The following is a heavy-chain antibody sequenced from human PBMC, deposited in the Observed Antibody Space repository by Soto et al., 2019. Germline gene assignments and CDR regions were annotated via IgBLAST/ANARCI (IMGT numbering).Heavy chain of an antibody. J-gene: IGHJ6*03. CDR1: GASFNGYY. CDR2: INHSGSS. D-gene: IGHD6-6*01. V-gene: IGHV4-34*01. CDR3: ARGRKHFEYSSSSDYYYMDF. Sequence: PSGTLSLTCAVYGASFNGYYWSWIRQPPGKGLEWIGEINHSGSSNVNPSLESRVTLSVDTSKNQISLKLSSVTAADTAVYYCARGRKHFEYSSSSDYYYMDFWGKGTTVTVS.